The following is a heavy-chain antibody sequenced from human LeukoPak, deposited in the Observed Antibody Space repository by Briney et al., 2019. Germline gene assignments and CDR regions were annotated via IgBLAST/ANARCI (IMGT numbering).Heavy chain of an antibody. J-gene: IGHJ4*02. CDR2: IYSGGST. Sequence: GGSLRLSCAASGFTVSSNYMSWVRQAPGKGLEWVSVIYSGGSTYCADSVKGRFTISRDNSKNTLYLQMNSLRAEDTAVYYCASRDGYNYVRDYWGQGTLVTVSS. CDR1: GFTVSSNY. CDR3: ASRDGYNYVRDY. D-gene: IGHD5-24*01. V-gene: IGHV3-53*01.